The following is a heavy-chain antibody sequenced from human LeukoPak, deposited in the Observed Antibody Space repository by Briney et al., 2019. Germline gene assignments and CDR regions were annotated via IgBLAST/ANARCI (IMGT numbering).Heavy chain of an antibody. Sequence: GRSLRLSCAASGFTFSSYAMHWVRQAPGKGLEWVAVISYDGSNKYYADSVKGRFTISRDNSKNTLYLQMNSLRAEDTAAYYCARDTYDYWGQGTLVTVSS. V-gene: IGHV3-30-3*01. J-gene: IGHJ4*02. CDR2: ISYDGSNK. CDR3: ARDTYDY. CDR1: GFTFSSYA.